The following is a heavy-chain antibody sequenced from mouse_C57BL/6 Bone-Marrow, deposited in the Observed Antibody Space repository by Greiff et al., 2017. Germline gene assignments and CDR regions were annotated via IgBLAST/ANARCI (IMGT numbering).Heavy chain of an antibody. CDR2: IYPSDSET. D-gene: IGHD4-1*01. V-gene: IGHV1-61*01. CDR3: ARGKLTGTDD. Sequence: QVQLQQPGAELVRPGSSVKLSCKASGYTFTSYWMDWVKQRPGQGLEWIGNIYPSDSETHYNQKFKDKATLTVDKSSSTAYMQLSSLTSEDSAVYYCARGKLTGTDDWGQGTTLTVSS. CDR1: GYTFTSYW. J-gene: IGHJ2*01.